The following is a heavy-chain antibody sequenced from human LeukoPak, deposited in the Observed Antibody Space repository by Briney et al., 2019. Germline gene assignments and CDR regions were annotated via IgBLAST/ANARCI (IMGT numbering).Heavy chain of an antibody. CDR1: GFTFSNYA. Sequence: GGSLRLSCAASGFTFSNYALSWVRQAPGKGLECVSAISGSGGGTYSADSLKGRFTISRDNSKNTLYLQINSLRADDTAVFYCARGGLGSAFDNWGQGTLVTVSS. D-gene: IGHD6-19*01. CDR2: ISGSGGGT. CDR3: ARGGLGSAFDN. J-gene: IGHJ4*02. V-gene: IGHV3-23*01.